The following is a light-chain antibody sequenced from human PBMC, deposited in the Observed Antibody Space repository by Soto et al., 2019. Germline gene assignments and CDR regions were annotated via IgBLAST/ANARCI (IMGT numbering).Light chain of an antibody. CDR3: QQYNKWPRT. V-gene: IGKV3-15*01. CDR1: QSVSSK. J-gene: IGKJ1*01. Sequence: EIVMTPSPGALSVSLGERATLSCRASQSVSSKLAWYQQKPGQAPRLLIHGASTRATGVPARFSGSGSGTEFTLTISSLQSEDFAVYYCQQYNKWPRTCGQGNKGDIK. CDR2: GAS.